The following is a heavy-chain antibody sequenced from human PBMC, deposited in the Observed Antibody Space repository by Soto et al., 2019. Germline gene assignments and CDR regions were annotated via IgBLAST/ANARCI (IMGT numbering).Heavy chain of an antibody. Sequence: QVQLVESGGNMVQPGRSLRLSCGASGFTFGNNAMHWVRHATGRGLEWVAQIWFDGNNKYYTDSVKGRFTISRDNLKNTVYLQMDSLRADDTAVYYCARDGQQLAPYAMDVWGQGTTVIVSS. CDR2: IWFDGNNK. CDR1: GFTFGNNA. CDR3: ARDGQQLAPYAMDV. D-gene: IGHD6-13*01. J-gene: IGHJ6*02. V-gene: IGHV3-33*01.